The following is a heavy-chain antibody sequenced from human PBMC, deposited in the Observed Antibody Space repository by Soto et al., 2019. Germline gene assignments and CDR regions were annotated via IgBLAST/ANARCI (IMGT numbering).Heavy chain of an antibody. V-gene: IGHV4-30-4*01. D-gene: IGHD3-22*01. Sequence: SETLSLTCTVSGGSISSGDYYWSWIRQPPGKGLEWIGYIYYSGSTYYNPSLKSRVTISVDTSKNQFSLKLGSVTAADTAVYYCARDAYSSGYYAGLLWGQGTLVTVSS. CDR1: GGSISSGDYY. CDR2: IYYSGST. J-gene: IGHJ4*02. CDR3: ARDAYSSGYYAGLL.